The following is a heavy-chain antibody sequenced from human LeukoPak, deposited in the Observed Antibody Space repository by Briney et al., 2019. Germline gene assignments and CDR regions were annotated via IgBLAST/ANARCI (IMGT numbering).Heavy chain of an antibody. V-gene: IGHV3-33*01. CDR1: GFTFSSYG. CDR2: IGYDGSNK. CDR3: ARDYSAYYDFGVVIMPYLDAFDI. D-gene: IGHD3-3*01. Sequence: HPGGSLRLSCAASGFTFSSYGMHWVRQAPGKGLEWVAVIGYDGSNKYYADSVKGRFTISRDNSKNTLYLQMNSLRAEDTAVYYCARDYSAYYDFGVVIMPYLDAFDIWGQGTMVTVSS. J-gene: IGHJ3*02.